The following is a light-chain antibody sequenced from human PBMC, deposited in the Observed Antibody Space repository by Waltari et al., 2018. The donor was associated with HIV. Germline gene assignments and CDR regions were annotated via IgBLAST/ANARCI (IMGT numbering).Light chain of an antibody. CDR2: GAS. V-gene: IGKV3-20*01. Sequence: EIVLTQSPGTLSVSPGERATVSCRASQSVSSRNLAWYQQKPGQTPRLLIYGASTRAPGIADRFSGSGSGTDFTLNISRLEPEDFAVYYCQQYGSSPWTFGLGTKVEIK. CDR1: QSVSSRN. CDR3: QQYGSSPWT. J-gene: IGKJ1*01.